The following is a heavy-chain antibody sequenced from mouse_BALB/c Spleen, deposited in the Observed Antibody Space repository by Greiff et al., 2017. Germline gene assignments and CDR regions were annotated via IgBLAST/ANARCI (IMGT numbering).Heavy chain of an antibody. CDR1: GFNIKDTY. D-gene: IGHD1-1*01. V-gene: IGHV14-3*02. CDR2: IDPANGNT. CDR3: ATPLYYGSSYAMDY. Sequence: EVQLQESGAELVKPGASVKLSCTASGFNIKDTYMHWVKQRPEQGLEWIGRIDPANGNTKYDPKFQGKATITADTSSNTAYLQLSSLTSEDTAVYYCATPLYYGSSYAMDYWGQGTSVTVSS. J-gene: IGHJ4*01.